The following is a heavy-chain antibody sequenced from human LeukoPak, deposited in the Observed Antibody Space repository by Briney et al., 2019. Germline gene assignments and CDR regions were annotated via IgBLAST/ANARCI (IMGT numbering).Heavy chain of an antibody. CDR2: INPNSGGT. D-gene: IGHD5-24*01. V-gene: IGHV1-2*02. CDR1: GYTFTGYY. J-gene: IGHJ5*02. Sequence: ASVKVSCKASGYTFTGYYMHWVRQAPGQGLEWMGWINPNSGGTNYAQKFQGRVTMTRDTSISTAYMELSRLRSDDTAVYYCARWMAGPSPVGFDPWGQGILVTVSS. CDR3: ARWMAGPSPVGFDP.